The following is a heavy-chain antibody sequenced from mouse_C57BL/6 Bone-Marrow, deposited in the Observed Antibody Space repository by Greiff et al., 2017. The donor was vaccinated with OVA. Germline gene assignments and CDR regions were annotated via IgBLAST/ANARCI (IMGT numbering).Heavy chain of an antibody. CDR1: GFTFSSYG. CDR3: ARTDGSSPMDY. J-gene: IGHJ4*01. D-gene: IGHD1-1*01. CDR2: ISSGGSYT. V-gene: IGHV5-6*01. Sequence: EVKLVESGGDLVKPGGSLKLSCAASGFTFSSYGMSWVRQTPDKRLEWVATISSGGSYTYYPDSVKGRFTISRDNAKNTLYLQMSSLKSEDTAMYYCARTDGSSPMDYWGQGTSVTVSS.